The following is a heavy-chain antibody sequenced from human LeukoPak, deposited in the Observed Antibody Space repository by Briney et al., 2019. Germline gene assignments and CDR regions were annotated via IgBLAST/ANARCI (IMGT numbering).Heavy chain of an antibody. V-gene: IGHV1-2*04. CDR2: INPNSGGT. CDR3: ARMSSYYYDSSGYSVMDV. J-gene: IGHJ6*02. D-gene: IGHD3-22*01. Sequence: ASVKVSYKASGYTFTGYYMHWVRQAPGQGLEWMGWINPNSGGTNYAQKFQGWVTMTRDTSISTAYMELSRLRSDDTAVYYCARMSSYYYDSSGYSVMDVWGQGTTVTVSS. CDR1: GYTFTGYY.